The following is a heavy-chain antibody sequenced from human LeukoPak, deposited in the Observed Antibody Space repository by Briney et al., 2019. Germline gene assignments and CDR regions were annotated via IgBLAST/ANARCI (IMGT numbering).Heavy chain of an antibody. V-gene: IGHV1-18*01. CDR1: GYTFSNYG. D-gene: IGHD6-6*01. Sequence: GASVKVSCKASGYTFSNYGISWVRQAPGQGLEWMGWLSGYNGYTNYAQKFQGRVTMSTDTSTSTAYMEVRSLRSDDTAVYYCARDSGAARRKYYGMDVWGQGTTVTVSS. CDR2: LSGYNGYT. CDR3: ARDSGAARRKYYGMDV. J-gene: IGHJ6*02.